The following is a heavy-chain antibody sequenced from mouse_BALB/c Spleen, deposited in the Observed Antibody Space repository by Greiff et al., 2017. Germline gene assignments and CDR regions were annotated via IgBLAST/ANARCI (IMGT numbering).Heavy chain of an antibody. J-gene: IGHJ2*01. D-gene: IGHD1-1*01. V-gene: IGHV2-9*02. Sequence: QVQLQQSGPGLVAPSQSLSITCTVSGFSFTSYGVHWVHRPPGKGMEWLGVIWAGGSTNYNSALMSRLSISKDNSKSQVFLKMNSLQTDDTTMYYGARARTTVAADYWGQGTTLTVSS. CDR3: ARARTTVAADY. CDR2: IWAGGST. CDR1: GFSFTSYG.